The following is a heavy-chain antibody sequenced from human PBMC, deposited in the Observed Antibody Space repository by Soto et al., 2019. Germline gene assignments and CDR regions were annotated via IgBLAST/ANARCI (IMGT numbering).Heavy chain of an antibody. J-gene: IGHJ5*02. Sequence: PGESLKISCKGSGYSFTSYWISWVRQMPGKGLEWMGRIDPSDSYTNYSPSFQGHVTISADKSISTAYLQWSSLKASDTAMYYCARYYDILTGYYGPRLDPWGQGTLVTGSS. CDR3: ARYYDILTGYYGPRLDP. D-gene: IGHD3-9*01. CDR2: IDPSDSYT. CDR1: GYSFTSYW. V-gene: IGHV5-10-1*01.